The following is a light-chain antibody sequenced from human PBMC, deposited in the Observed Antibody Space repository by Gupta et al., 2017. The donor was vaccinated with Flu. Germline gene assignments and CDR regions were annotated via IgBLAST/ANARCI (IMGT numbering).Light chain of an antibody. CDR3: QQRSNWPPLT. V-gene: IGKV3-11*01. CDR1: KSVSSY. Sequence: ILLTQSPATLSLSPGDRATLSCSASKSVSSYLAWYQQKPGQAPRLLIYDASNRATGIPARFSGSGSATDFTLTISSLEPEDFAVYYCQQRSNWPPLTFGGGTKVEIK. CDR2: DAS. J-gene: IGKJ4*01.